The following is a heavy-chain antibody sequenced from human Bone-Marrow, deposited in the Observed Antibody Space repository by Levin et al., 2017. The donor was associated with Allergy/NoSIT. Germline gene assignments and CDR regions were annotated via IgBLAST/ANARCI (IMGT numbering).Heavy chain of an antibody. J-gene: IGHJ5*02. CDR2: ISSSGSTI. V-gene: IGHV3-11*01. CDR1: GFTFSDYY. CDR3: ARDARHDYGDHNWFDP. Sequence: GGSLRLSCAASGFTFSDYYMSWIRQAPGKGLEWVSYISSSGSTIYYADSVKGRFTISRDNAKNSLYLQMNSLRAEDTAVYYCARDARHDYGDHNWFDPWGQGTLVTVSS. D-gene: IGHD4-17*01.